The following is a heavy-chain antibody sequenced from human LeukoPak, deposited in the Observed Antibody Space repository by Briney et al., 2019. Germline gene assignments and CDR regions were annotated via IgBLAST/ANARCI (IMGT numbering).Heavy chain of an antibody. V-gene: IGHV3-33*06. D-gene: IGHD2/OR15-2a*01. CDR3: AKADEMNMDY. CDR2: IWYDGSIK. Sequence: GRSLRLSCAASGFTFSRYGMHWVRQAPGKGLEWVAVIWYDGSIKYYADSVKGRFTISKDSSKNTLYLQMNSLRAEDTAVYYCAKADEMNMDYWGQGTLVTVSS. J-gene: IGHJ4*02. CDR1: GFTFSRYG.